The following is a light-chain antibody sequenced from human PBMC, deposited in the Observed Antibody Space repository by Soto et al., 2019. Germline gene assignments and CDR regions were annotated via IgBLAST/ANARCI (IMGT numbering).Light chain of an antibody. CDR1: SSDVGGYNY. V-gene: IGLV2-14*01. Sequence: QSALTQPASVSGSPGQSITISCTGTSSDVGGYNYVSWYQQHPGKAPKLMFYDVSNRPSGVSNRFSGSKSGNTASLTISGLQAEDEADYYCSSYTRSSTQVFGGGTKVTVL. CDR2: DVS. J-gene: IGLJ2*01. CDR3: SSYTRSSTQV.